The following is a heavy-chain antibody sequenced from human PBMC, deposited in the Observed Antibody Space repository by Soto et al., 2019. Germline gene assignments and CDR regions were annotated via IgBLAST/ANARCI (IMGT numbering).Heavy chain of an antibody. Sequence: GGSLRLSCAASGFTFSSYGMHWVRQAPGKGLEWVAVIWYDGSNKYYADSVKGRFTISRDNSKNTLYLQMDSLRVEDTAVYYCARDPSPVDSWGQGTLVTVSS. CDR2: IWYDGSNK. V-gene: IGHV3-33*01. J-gene: IGHJ4*02. CDR3: ARDPSPVDS. CDR1: GFTFSSYG.